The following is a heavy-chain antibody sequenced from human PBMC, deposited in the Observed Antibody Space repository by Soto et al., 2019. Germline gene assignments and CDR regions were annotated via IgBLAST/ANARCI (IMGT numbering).Heavy chain of an antibody. V-gene: IGHV1-2*02. CDR1: GYTFTGYY. CDR3: ARGPTMVRGVISAFDI. J-gene: IGHJ3*02. Sequence: GASVKVSCKASGYTFTGYYMHWVRQAPGQGLEWMGWINPNSGGTNYAQKFQGRVTMTRDTSISTAYMGLSRLRSDDTAVYYCARGPTMVRGVISAFDIWGQGTMVTVS. D-gene: IGHD3-10*01. CDR2: INPNSGGT.